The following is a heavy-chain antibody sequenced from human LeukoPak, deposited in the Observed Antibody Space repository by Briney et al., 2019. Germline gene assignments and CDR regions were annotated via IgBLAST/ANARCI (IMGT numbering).Heavy chain of an antibody. CDR1: GYSISSGYY. D-gene: IGHD6-13*01. J-gene: IGHJ4*02. Sequence: PSETLSLTCTVSGYSISSGYYWGWIRQPPGKGLEWIGSIYHSGSTYYNPSLKSRVTISVDTSKNQFSLKLSSVTAADTAVYYCARGRQLGGFDYWGQGTLVTVSS. CDR3: ARGRQLGGFDY. V-gene: IGHV4-38-2*02. CDR2: IYHSGST.